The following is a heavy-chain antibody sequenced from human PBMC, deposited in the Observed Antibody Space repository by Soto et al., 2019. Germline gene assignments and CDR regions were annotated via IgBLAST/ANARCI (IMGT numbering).Heavy chain of an antibody. V-gene: IGHV1-69*14. D-gene: IGHD3-16*02. Sequence: QVQLVQSGAEVKKPGSSVKVSCKASGGTFSTYAFSWVRQAPVQGLEWMGGIIPIFGVVNYAQNFQGRVTITADKSTITVYMELSSLRSDDTAVYYCARDHGVIPKDYYYSMDCWGQGTTVTVSS. J-gene: IGHJ6*02. CDR2: IIPIFGVV. CDR3: ARDHGVIPKDYYYSMDC. CDR1: GGTFSTYA.